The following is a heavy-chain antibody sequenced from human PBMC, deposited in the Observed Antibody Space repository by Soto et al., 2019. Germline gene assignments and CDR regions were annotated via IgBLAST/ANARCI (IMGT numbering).Heavy chain of an antibody. D-gene: IGHD2-21*02. Sequence: PSETLSLTCSVSGGSISSSSYFWGWIRQPPGKGLEWIGSIYYSGSTYYNPSLKSRVTVSVDTSKNQFSLKLSSVTAADTAVYYCARHPSDFWSDLWGQGTLVTVS. J-gene: IGHJ5*02. V-gene: IGHV4-39*01. CDR1: GGSISSSSYF. CDR2: IYYSGST. CDR3: ARHPSDFWSDL.